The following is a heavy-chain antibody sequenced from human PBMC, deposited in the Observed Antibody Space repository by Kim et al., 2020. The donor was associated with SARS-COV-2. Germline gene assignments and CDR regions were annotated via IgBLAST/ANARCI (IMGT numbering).Heavy chain of an antibody. CDR3: VRGSFDVYEYTYDWSRNEPSDYTDMDV. J-gene: IGHJ6*02. CDR2: ISGRSGNT. Sequence: ASVKVSCKASGYRFANYGINWVRQAPRQGLEWMGWISGRSGNTIYSQKFQGRLTITADTSTSTAYVEMRSLRSDDTALYYCVRGSFDVYEYTYDWSRNEPSDYTDMDVWGQGTTVTVSS. D-gene: IGHD1-20*01. V-gene: IGHV1-18*04. CDR1: GYRFANYG.